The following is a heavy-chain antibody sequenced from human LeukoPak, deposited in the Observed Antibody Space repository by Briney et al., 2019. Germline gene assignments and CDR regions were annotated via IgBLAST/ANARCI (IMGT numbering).Heavy chain of an antibody. Sequence: ASVKVSCKASGYTFTSYDINWVRQATGQGLEWMGWMNPNSGNTGYAQKFQGRVTMTRNTSTSTAYMELSSLRSEDTAVYYCARRIAARQNYYYYYMDVWGKGTTVTVSS. V-gene: IGHV1-8*01. CDR1: GYTFTSYD. CDR3: ARRIAARQNYYYYYMDV. J-gene: IGHJ6*03. D-gene: IGHD6-6*01. CDR2: MNPNSGNT.